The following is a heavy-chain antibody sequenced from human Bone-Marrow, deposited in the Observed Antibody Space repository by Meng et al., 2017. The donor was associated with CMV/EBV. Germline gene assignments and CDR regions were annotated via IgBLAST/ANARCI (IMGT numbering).Heavy chain of an antibody. CDR1: GGTFSSYT. V-gene: IGHV1-69*02. CDR2: IIPILGIA. J-gene: IGHJ3*02. D-gene: IGHD2-2*01. CDR3: ARRGYCSSTSCLHDAFDI. Sequence: SVKVSCKASGGTFSSYTISWVRQAPGQGLEWMGRIIPILGIANYAQKFQGRVTITADKSTSTAYMELSSLRSEDTAVYYCARRGYCSSTSCLHDAFDIWGQGTMATVSS.